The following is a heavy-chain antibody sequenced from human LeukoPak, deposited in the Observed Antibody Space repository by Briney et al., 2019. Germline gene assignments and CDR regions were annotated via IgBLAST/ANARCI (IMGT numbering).Heavy chain of an antibody. V-gene: IGHV2-70*01. J-gene: IGHJ4*02. CDR2: IDWDDDK. Sequence: SGPTLVNPTQTLTLTCTFSGFSLSTSGMCVSWIRQPPGKALEWLALIDWDDDKYYSTSLKTRLTISKDTSKNQVVLTMTNMDPVYTATYYCARLSYYYDSSGYYSPAFDYWGQGTLVTVSS. D-gene: IGHD3-22*01. CDR1: GFSLSTSGMC. CDR3: ARLSYYYDSSGYYSPAFDY.